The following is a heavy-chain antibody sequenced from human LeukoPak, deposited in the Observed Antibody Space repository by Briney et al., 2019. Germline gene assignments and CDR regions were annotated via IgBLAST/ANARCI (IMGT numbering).Heavy chain of an antibody. CDR3: ARDTSYTFDY. Sequence: PGGSLRLSCAASGFTFSSNWMHWVRQAPGKGLVWVSRINTDGSTTTYADSVKGRSTISRDNAENTLYLQMNSLRAEDTAVYYCARDTSYTFDYWGQGTLVTVSS. CDR2: INTDGSTT. CDR1: GFTFSSNW. J-gene: IGHJ4*02. V-gene: IGHV3-74*01. D-gene: IGHD3-16*01.